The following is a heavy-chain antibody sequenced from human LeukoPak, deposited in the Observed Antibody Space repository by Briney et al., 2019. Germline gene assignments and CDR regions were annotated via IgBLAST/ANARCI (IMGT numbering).Heavy chain of an antibody. J-gene: IGHJ4*02. CDR3: ASCNDSSGYFAY. V-gene: IGHV7-4-1*02. CDR1: GYTFSSHA. D-gene: IGHD3-22*01. Sequence: ASVKVSCKAFGYTFSSHAMNWVRQAPGQGLEYMGWVNTNTGNPTYAQGFTGRFVFSSDSSVSTAYLQITSLKADDSAIYFCASCNDSSGYFAYWGQGTLVTVSS. CDR2: VNTNTGNP.